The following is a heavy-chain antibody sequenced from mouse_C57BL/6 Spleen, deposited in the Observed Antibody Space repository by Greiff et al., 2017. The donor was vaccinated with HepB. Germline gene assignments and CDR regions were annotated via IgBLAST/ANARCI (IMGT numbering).Heavy chain of an antibody. CDR3: ARSGTVFDY. D-gene: IGHD4-1*01. Sequence: VQLQQSGPELVKPGASVKISCKASGYSFTGYYMNWVKQSPEKSLEWIGEINPSTGGTTYNQKFKAKATLTVDKSSNTAYMQLKSLTSEDSAVYYCARSGTVFDYWGQGTTLTVSS. CDR2: INPSTGGT. J-gene: IGHJ2*01. V-gene: IGHV1-42*01. CDR1: GYSFTGYY.